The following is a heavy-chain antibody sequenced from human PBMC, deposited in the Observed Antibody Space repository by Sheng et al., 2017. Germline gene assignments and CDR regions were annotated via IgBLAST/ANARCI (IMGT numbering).Heavy chain of an antibody. V-gene: IGHV3-48*01. CDR1: GFTFSSHS. CDR2: ISSSSSTT. J-gene: IGHJ2*01. D-gene: IGHD3-10*01. Sequence: EVQLVESGGGLVQPGGSLRLSCAASGFTFSSHSMNWVRQAPGKGLEWISYISSSSSTTYYADSVKGRFTISRDNAKNSLYLQMISLRAEDTAVYYCARIYYYGSGSEYFDLWGRGTLLTVSS. CDR3: ARIYYYGSGSEYFDL.